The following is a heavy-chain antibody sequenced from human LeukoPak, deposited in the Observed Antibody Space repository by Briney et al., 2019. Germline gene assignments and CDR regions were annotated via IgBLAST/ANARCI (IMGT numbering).Heavy chain of an antibody. J-gene: IGHJ4*02. V-gene: IGHV1-46*01. CDR1: GGTFSSYA. CDR2: INPSGGST. CDR3: ASKRIALN. D-gene: IGHD2-15*01. Sequence: ASVKVSCKASGGTFSSYAISWVRQAPGQGLEWMGIINPSGGSTSYAQKFQGRVTMTRDTSTSTVYMELSSLRSEDTAVYYCASKRIALNWGQGTLVTVSS.